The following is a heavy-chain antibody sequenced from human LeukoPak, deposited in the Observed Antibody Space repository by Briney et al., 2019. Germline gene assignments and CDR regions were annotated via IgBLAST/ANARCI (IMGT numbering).Heavy chain of an antibody. CDR2: INHSGST. Sequence: PSETLSLTCAVYGGSFSGYYWSWIRQPPGKGLEWIGEINHSGSTNYNPSLRSRVTISVDTSKTQFSLKLSSVTAADTAVYYCAKYQVGENAFDIWGQGTLVTVSS. CDR3: AKYQVGENAFDI. D-gene: IGHD1-26*01. V-gene: IGHV4-34*01. J-gene: IGHJ3*02. CDR1: GGSFSGYY.